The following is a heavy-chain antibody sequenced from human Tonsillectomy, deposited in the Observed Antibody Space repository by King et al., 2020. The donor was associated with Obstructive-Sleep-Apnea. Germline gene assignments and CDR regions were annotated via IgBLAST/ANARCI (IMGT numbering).Heavy chain of an antibody. CDR1: GFTFSNSW. V-gene: IGHV3-74*01. CDR2: MNSDGSSI. J-gene: IGHJ4*02. D-gene: IGHD2-15*01. Sequence: VQLVESGGGLVQPGGSLRLSCAASGFTFSNSWMHWVRQAPGMGLVWVSRMNSDGSSIAYADPVKGRFAISRDNAKNTLYLQMNSLRAEDTAVYYCARRHTGGGFLGYWGQGTLVAVSS. CDR3: ARRHTGGGFLGY.